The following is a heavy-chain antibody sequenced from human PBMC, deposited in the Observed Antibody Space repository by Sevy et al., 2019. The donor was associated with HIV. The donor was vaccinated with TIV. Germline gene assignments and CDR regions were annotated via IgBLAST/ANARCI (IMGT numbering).Heavy chain of an antibody. CDR2: SGNKANIYTT. V-gene: IGHV3-72*01. CDR1: GFSFSDYN. CDR3: ARELWYGELGGWFDP. J-gene: IGHJ5*02. Sequence: GGSLRLSCEASGFSFSDYNMDWVRQAPGRGLEWLGRSGNKANIYTTQYAESVKGRFSISRDDLKNSLSLQMNSLNTEDTAVYYCARELWYGELGGWFDPWGQGTLVTVSS. D-gene: IGHD3-10*01.